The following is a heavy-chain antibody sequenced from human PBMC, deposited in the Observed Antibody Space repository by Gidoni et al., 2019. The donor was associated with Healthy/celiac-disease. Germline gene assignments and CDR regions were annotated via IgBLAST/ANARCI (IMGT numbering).Heavy chain of an antibody. D-gene: IGHD3-22*01. V-gene: IGHV3-23*01. CDR3: AKDLGITMIVVVPYRHWGD. CDR2: ISGSGGST. J-gene: IGHJ4*02. CDR1: GFTFSSSA. Sequence: EVQLLESGGGLVQPGGSLRLSCAASGFTFSSSAMSWVRQAPGKGLEWVSAISGSGGSTYYADAVKGRFTISRDNSKNTLYLQMNSLRAEDTAVYYCAKDLGITMIVVVPYRHWGDWGQGTLVTVSS.